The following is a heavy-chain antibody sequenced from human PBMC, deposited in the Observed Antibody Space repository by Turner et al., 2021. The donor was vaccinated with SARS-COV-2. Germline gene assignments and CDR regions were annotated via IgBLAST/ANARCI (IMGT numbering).Heavy chain of an antibody. CDR3: AKDLGQLDWFDP. CDR1: GFTFSNYV. V-gene: IGHV3-30-3*01. D-gene: IGHD6-13*01. Sequence: QVQLVDSGGGVVQPGRSLRLSCAASGFTFSNYVMHWVRQAPGKGLEWVAVISYDGSNKYYADSVKGRFTISRDNSKNTLYLQMNSLRAEDTAVYYCAKDLGQLDWFDPWGQGTLVTVSS. CDR2: ISYDGSNK. J-gene: IGHJ5*02.